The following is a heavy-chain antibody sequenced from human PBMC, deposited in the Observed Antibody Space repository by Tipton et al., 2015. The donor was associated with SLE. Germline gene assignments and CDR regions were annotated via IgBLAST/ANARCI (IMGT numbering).Heavy chain of an antibody. CDR1: GGSIRSSSYY. CDR3: ARDRFWNGYLEY. J-gene: IGHJ4*02. Sequence: TLSLTCTVSGGSIRSSSYYWVWIRQPPGKGLEWIGYIYSSGSTTYTPSLKSRIAISVDTSTMQFSLRLTSMTAADTAVYYCARDRFWNGYLEYWGQGALVSVSS. D-gene: IGHD3-3*01. CDR2: IYSSGST. V-gene: IGHV4-61*05.